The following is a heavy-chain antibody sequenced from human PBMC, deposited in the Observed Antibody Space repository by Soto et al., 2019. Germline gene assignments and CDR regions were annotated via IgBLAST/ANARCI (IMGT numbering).Heavy chain of an antibody. CDR3: AKITRS. CDR1: GFTISSSA. J-gene: IGHJ5*02. Sequence: EVQVLESGGGLVQPGGSLRLSCAASGFTISSSAMTWVRQAPGKGLEWISSISGDGKATYYADSVKGRFTISRDSSKTTLYLQMNVLRVADTATYFCAKITRSWGRGTLVTVAS. V-gene: IGHV3-23*01. CDR2: ISGDGKAT. D-gene: IGHD3-3*01.